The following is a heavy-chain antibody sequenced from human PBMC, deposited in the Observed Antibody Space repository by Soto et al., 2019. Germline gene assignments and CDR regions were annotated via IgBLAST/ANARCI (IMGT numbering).Heavy chain of an antibody. J-gene: IGHJ1*01. V-gene: IGHV3-21*01. D-gene: IGHD2-15*01. CDR2: ISSSSSYI. Sequence: AGGSLRLSCAASGFTFSSYSMNWVRQAPGKGLEWVSSISSSSSYIYYADSVKGRFTISRDNAKNSLYLQMNSLRAEDTAVYYCARGGYCSGGSCYSHEYFQHWGQGTLVTVSS. CDR3: ARGGYCSGGSCYSHEYFQH. CDR1: GFTFSSYS.